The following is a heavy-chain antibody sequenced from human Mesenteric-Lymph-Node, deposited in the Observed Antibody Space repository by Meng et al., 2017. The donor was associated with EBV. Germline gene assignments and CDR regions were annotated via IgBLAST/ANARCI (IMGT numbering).Heavy chain of an antibody. J-gene: IGHJ4*02. CDR1: GGSISSNDW. CDR2: IYHRGNT. CDR3: ARRSWHFDS. D-gene: IGHD6-13*01. Sequence: QVQLQESGPGLVKPSGXLSLTCAVSGGSISSNDWWSWVRQPPGKGLEWIGEIYHRGNTNYNPSLESRVTISVDMSKNQFSLKMSSVTAADTAVYFCARRSWHFDSWGQGTLVTVSS. V-gene: IGHV4-4*02.